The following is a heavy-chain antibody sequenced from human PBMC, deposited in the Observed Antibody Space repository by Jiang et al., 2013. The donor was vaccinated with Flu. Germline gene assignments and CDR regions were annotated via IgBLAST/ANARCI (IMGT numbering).Heavy chain of an antibody. CDR2: INTNTGNP. Sequence: QSGSELKKPGASVKVSCKASGYTFTGYAINWVRQAPGQGLEWMGWINTNTGNPTYAQDFTGRFVFSLDTSVSTAYLQISSLKAEDTAVYYCARDLAAAQLNAFDYWGQGTLVTVSS. V-gene: IGHV7-4-1*02. CDR1: GYTFTGYA. CDR3: ARDLAAAQLNAFDY. D-gene: IGHD6-13*01. J-gene: IGHJ4*02.